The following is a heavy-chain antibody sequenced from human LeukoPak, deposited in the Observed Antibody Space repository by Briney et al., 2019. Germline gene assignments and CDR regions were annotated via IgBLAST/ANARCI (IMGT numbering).Heavy chain of an antibody. Sequence: GGSLRLSCAASGFTFSSHGMNWVRQACGKGLEWVGRIRSKANSYATAYAASVKGRFTIPRDDSKNTAYLQMNSLKTEDTAVYYCTRRLLGSGSYDAFDIWGQGTMVTVSS. J-gene: IGHJ3*02. CDR2: IRSKANSYAT. CDR1: GFTFSSHG. CDR3: TRRLLGSGSYDAFDI. D-gene: IGHD1-26*01. V-gene: IGHV3-73*01.